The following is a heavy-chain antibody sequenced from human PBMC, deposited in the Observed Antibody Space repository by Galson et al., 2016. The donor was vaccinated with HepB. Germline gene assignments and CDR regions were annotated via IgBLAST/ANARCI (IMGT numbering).Heavy chain of an antibody. Sequence: SLRLSCAASGFTFRTSWMSWVRQPPGKGPEWVANINPDGSQTYYVDSVKGRFNISKDNAKNSLYLQMNSLRAEDTAVYYCAKDIRSYGLFGRFGYWGQGTLVTVSS. CDR3: AKDIRSYGLFGRFGY. CDR2: INPDGSQT. V-gene: IGHV3-7*01. CDR1: GFTFRTSW. D-gene: IGHD5-18*01. J-gene: IGHJ4*02.